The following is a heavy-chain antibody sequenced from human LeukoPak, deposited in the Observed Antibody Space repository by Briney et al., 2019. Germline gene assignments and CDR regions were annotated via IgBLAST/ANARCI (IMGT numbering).Heavy chain of an antibody. Sequence: SETLSLTCTVSGGSISSYYWSWIRQPPGKGLEWIGYIYYSGSTNYNPSLKSRVTISVDTSKNQFSLKLSSVTAADTAVYYCARHSRYSSGWHRGFYFQHWGQGTLVTVSS. D-gene: IGHD6-19*01. V-gene: IGHV4-59*08. CDR2: IYYSGST. J-gene: IGHJ1*01. CDR3: ARHSRYSSGWHRGFYFQH. CDR1: GGSISSYY.